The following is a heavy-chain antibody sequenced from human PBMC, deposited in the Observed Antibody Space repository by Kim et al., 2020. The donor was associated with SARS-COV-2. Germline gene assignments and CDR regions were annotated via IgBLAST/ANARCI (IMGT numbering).Heavy chain of an antibody. Sequence: SETLSLTCTVSGGSISSYYWSWIRQPPGKGLEWIGYIYYSGSTNYNPSLKSRVTISVDTSKNQFSLKLSSVTAADTAVYYCARVIYSGSWGMDYWGQGTLVTVSS. CDR3: ARVIYSGSWGMDY. J-gene: IGHJ4*02. CDR1: GGSISSYY. D-gene: IGHD1-26*01. CDR2: IYYSGST. V-gene: IGHV4-59*13.